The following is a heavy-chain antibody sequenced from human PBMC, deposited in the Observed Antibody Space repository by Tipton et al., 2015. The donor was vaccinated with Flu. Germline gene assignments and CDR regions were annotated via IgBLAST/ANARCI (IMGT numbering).Heavy chain of an antibody. J-gene: IGHJ3*02. D-gene: IGHD3-10*01. Sequence: LSLTCTVSGDSISSYYWSWIRQPPGKRLEWIGYIYSSGSTNYNPSLKSRVTISPDTSKNQFSLRLTSVTAADMAVYYCARRGRTVRDAFDIWGQGTMVTVSS. CDR1: GDSISSYY. CDR2: IYSSGST. CDR3: ARRGRTVRDAFDI. V-gene: IGHV4-4*08.